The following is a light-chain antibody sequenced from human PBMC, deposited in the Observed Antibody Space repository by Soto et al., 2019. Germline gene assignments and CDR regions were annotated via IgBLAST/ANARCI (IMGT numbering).Light chain of an antibody. CDR1: SSNIGNSF. J-gene: IGLJ3*02. Sequence: QSVLTQPPSVSAAPGQKVTISCSGSSSNIGNSFVSWYLQRPGIAPKLLIHENNKRPSGIPDRFSGTKSGTSATLGITGLQTGDEADYYCAAWDSSLSAGVFGGGTKVTVL. V-gene: IGLV1-51*02. CDR2: ENN. CDR3: AAWDSSLSAGV.